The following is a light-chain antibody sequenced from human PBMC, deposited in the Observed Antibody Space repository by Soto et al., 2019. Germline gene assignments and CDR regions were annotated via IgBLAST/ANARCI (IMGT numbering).Light chain of an antibody. CDR2: DVT. Sequence: QSALTQPRSVSGSPGQSVTISCTGTSSDVGGYNYVSWYQHHPGKAPKLMIYDVTKRPSGVPDRLSGSKSGNTASLTISGLQAEDEADYYCCSYAGSYTVVFGGGTQLTVL. CDR3: CSYAGSYTVV. CDR1: SSDVGGYNY. J-gene: IGLJ2*01. V-gene: IGLV2-11*01.